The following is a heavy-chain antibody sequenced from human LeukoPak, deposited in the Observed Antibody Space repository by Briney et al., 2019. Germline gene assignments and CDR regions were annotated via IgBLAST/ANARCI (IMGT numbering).Heavy chain of an antibody. D-gene: IGHD6-19*01. CDR3: ARESRYSSGWSFSSEYYYMDV. CDR1: GGSISSSSYY. Sequence: AETLSLTCTVSGGSISSSSYYWGWIRQPPGKGLEWIGSIYYSGSTYYNPSLKSRVTISVDPSKKQFSLKLSSVTAADTAVYYCARESRYSSGWSFSSEYYYMDVWGKGTTVTVSS. CDR2: IYYSGST. V-gene: IGHV4-39*07. J-gene: IGHJ6*03.